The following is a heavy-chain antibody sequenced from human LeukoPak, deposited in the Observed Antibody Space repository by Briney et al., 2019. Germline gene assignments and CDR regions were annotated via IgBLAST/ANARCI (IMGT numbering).Heavy chain of an antibody. CDR2: IYSGGST. CDR1: GFTVSSNY. J-gene: IGHJ6*04. V-gene: IGHV3-53*01. CDR3: ARDATYYYYGMDV. Sequence: QPGGSLRLSCAASGFTVSSNYMSWVRQAPGKGLEWVSVIYSGGSTSYADSVKGRFTITSSNSKNTMYLQMNSLRAEDAAVYYCARDATYYYYGMDVWGKGTTVTVSS.